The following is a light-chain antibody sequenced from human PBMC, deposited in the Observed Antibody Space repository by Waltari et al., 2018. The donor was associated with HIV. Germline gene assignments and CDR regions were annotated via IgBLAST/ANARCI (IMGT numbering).Light chain of an antibody. J-gene: IGKJ3*01. V-gene: IGKV1-27*01. CDR1: QGINNY. CDR2: AGS. Sequence: DIQMTQSPSSLSASVGDRATITCRAVQGINNYLAWSQQKPGKVPKLLIYAGSTLQSGGPSRLSGSGSGTYFTLTISCLKPEDFATYYCQKYNSAPRAFTFGPGTKVDIK. CDR3: QKYNSAPRAFT.